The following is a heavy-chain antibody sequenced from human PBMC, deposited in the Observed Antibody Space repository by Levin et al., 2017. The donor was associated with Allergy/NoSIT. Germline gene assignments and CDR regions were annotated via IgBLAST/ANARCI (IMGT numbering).Heavy chain of an antibody. CDR3: AREAGDDYSGYVPFDY. D-gene: IGHD5-12*01. J-gene: IGHJ4*02. CDR2: IWYDRIDK. V-gene: IGHV3-33*01. Sequence: GGSLRLSCAASGFTFRTYGMHWVRQAPGKGLEWVAVIWYDRIDKYYADSVKGRFIISRDNSKNTLYLQMNSLRAEDTAMYYCAREAGDDYSGYVPFDYWGQGTLVTVSS. CDR1: GFTFRTYG.